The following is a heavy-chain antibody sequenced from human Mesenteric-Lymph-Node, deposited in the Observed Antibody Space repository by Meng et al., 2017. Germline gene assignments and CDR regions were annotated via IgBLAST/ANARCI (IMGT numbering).Heavy chain of an antibody. J-gene: IGHJ3*02. CDR3: ARDLDDGGWAFDI. D-gene: IGHD6-19*01. Sequence: GESLKISCAASGFTFSAFPMHWVRQAPGKGLEYISSITNDGRTPWYSNSVKGRFTISRDNSKNTLYPQMGSLRPEDMAVYYCARDLDDGGWAFDIWGQGTMVTVSS. CDR2: ITNDGRTP. V-gene: IGHV3-64*01. CDR1: GFTFSAFP.